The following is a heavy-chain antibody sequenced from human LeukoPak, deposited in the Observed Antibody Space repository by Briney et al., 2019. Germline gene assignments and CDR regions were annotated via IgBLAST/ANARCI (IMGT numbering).Heavy chain of an antibody. J-gene: IGHJ3*02. D-gene: IGHD4-17*01. Sequence: GGSLRLSCAASRFTFSSYWMSWVRQAPGKGLEWVANIKQDGSEKYYVDSVKGRFTISRDNAKNSLALQMNSLRAEDTAVYYCARDQGGDYGDSAYIDAFDIWGQGTMVTVSS. CDR1: RFTFSSYW. CDR2: IKQDGSEK. CDR3: ARDQGGDYGDSAYIDAFDI. V-gene: IGHV3-7*01.